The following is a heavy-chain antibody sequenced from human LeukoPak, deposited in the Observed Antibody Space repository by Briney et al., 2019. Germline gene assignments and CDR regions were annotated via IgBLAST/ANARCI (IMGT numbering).Heavy chain of an antibody. CDR3: ARKGDYWNDGAY. D-gene: IGHD1-1*01. CDR1: GYTFTSYG. CDR2: ISAYNGHT. J-gene: IGHJ4*02. Sequence: ASVKVSCKAPGYTFTSYGFSWVRQAPGQGLEWMGWISAYNGHTDYAQKFQGRVTMTTDTATNTAYMELRSLRPDDTAVYYCARKGDYWNDGAYWGQGTLVTVSS. V-gene: IGHV1-18*01.